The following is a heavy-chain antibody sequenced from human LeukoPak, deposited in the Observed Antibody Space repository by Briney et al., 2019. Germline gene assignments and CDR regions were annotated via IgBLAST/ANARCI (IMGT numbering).Heavy chain of an antibody. J-gene: IGHJ4*02. CDR2: INHSGST. CDR1: GGSFSGYY. D-gene: IGHD5-24*01. V-gene: IGHV4-34*01. CDR3: ARGFSFVQMATITSFDY. Sequence: SETLSLTCAVYGGSFSGYYWSWIRQPPGKGLEWIGEINHSGSTNYNPSLKSRVTISVDTSKNQFSLKLSSVTAADTAVYYCARGFSFVQMATITSFDYWGQGTLVTVSS.